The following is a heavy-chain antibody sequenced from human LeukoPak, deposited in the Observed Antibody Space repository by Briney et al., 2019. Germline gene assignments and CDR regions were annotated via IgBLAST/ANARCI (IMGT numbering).Heavy chain of an antibody. CDR3: AREGGYCSSTSCLTFSDAFDF. J-gene: IGHJ3*01. CDR1: GYTFSTHG. Sequence: VSSVTVSCKPSGYTFSTHGIIWVRQAPGQGLEWMGGIIPNFGIANYTQKFRGRVTINADVTMSTAYMELSRLRSEDTAVYYCAREGGYCSSTSCLTFSDAFDFWGQGTMVTVSS. CDR2: IIPNFGIA. V-gene: IGHV1-69*13. D-gene: IGHD2-2*01.